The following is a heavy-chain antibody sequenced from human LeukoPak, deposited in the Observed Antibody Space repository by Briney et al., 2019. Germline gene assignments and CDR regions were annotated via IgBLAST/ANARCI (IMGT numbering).Heavy chain of an antibody. Sequence: ASVKVSCKASGYTFTGYYMHWVRQAPGQGLEWMGWISAYNGNTNYAQKLQGRVTMTTDTSTSTAYMELRSLRSDDTAVYYCARDPGPITMVRGVITRGMDVWGQGTTVTVSS. CDR3: ARDPGPITMVRGVITRGMDV. V-gene: IGHV1-18*04. CDR2: ISAYNGNT. CDR1: GYTFTGYY. J-gene: IGHJ6*02. D-gene: IGHD3-10*01.